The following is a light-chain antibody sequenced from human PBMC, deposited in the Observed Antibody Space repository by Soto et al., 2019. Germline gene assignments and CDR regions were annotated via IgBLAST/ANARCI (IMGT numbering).Light chain of an antibody. CDR3: QQYNTYPFT. J-gene: IGKJ4*01. Sequence: DIQMTQSPSTLSASVGDRVTITCRASQSMSSWLAWYQQKPGKAPKLLIYDASSLESGVPSRFSGSGSGTEFTLTISSLQPDDFATYYCQQYNTYPFTFGGGTKVEIK. CDR1: QSMSSW. V-gene: IGKV1-5*01. CDR2: DAS.